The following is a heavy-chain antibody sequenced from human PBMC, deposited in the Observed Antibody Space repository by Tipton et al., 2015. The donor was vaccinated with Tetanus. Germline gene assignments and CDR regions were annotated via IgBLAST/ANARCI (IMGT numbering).Heavy chain of an antibody. J-gene: IGHJ6*02. CDR1: GYTFTGYY. D-gene: IGHD3-22*01. Sequence: QLVQSGAEVKKPGASVKVSCKASGYTFTGYYMHWVRQAPGQGLEWMGWINPNSGGTNYAQKFQGRVTMTRDTSISTAYMELSRLRSDDTAVYYCARDQLDYYDSSGYYYYGMDVWGQGTTVTVSS. V-gene: IGHV1-2*02. CDR2: INPNSGGT. CDR3: ARDQLDYYDSSGYYYYGMDV.